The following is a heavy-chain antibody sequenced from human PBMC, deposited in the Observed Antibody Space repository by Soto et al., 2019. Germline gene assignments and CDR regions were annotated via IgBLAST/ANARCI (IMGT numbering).Heavy chain of an antibody. Sequence: SETLSLTCAVSGGSISSSNWWSWVRQPPGKGLEWIGDIYHSGSTYYNPSLKSRVTISVDTSKNQFSLKLSSVTAADTAVYYCARLEIVVVPAAGGNWFDPWGQGTLVTVSS. CDR1: GGSISSSNW. CDR3: ARLEIVVVPAAGGNWFDP. J-gene: IGHJ5*02. CDR2: IYHSGST. D-gene: IGHD2-2*03. V-gene: IGHV4-4*02.